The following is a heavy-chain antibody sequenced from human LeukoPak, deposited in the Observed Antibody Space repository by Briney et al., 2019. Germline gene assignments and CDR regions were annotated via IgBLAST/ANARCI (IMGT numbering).Heavy chain of an antibody. CDR2: IYYSGST. Sequence: SETLSLTCTVSGGSISSSSYYWGWIRQPPGKGLEWIGSIYYSGSTYYNPSLKSRVTISVDTSKNQFSLKLSSVTAADTAVYYCARDSSSSLGGGFDYWGQGTLVTVSS. CDR3: ARDSSSSLGGGFDY. D-gene: IGHD6-6*01. CDR1: GGSISSSSYY. J-gene: IGHJ4*02. V-gene: IGHV4-39*07.